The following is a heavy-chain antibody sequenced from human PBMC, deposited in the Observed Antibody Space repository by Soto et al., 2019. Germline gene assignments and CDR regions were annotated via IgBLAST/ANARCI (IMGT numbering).Heavy chain of an antibody. Sequence: PGGSLRLSCAASGFTFSSYWMSWVRQAPGKGLEWVANIKQDGSEKSYVDSVKGRFTISRDNAKNSLYLQMNSLRDEDTAVYYCARIELRLLEWLLQEFDYWGQGTLVTVS. D-gene: IGHD3-3*01. CDR3: ARIELRLLEWLLQEFDY. CDR1: GFTFSSYW. V-gene: IGHV3-7*01. J-gene: IGHJ4*02. CDR2: IKQDGSEK.